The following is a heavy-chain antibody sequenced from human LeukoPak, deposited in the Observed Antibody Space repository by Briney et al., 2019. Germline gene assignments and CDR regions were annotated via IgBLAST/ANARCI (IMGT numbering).Heavy chain of an antibody. CDR2: ISGSGGRI. J-gene: IGHJ4*02. D-gene: IGHD3-10*02. V-gene: IGHV3-23*01. CDR3: AKDLDNLVRGVIDY. CDR1: GFTFSSYA. Sequence: GGSLRLSCAVSGFTFSSYATGWVRQAPGKGREWVSAISGSGGRIFYADTVKGRFTISRDNSNNTLYVQMNSLRAEDTAVYYCAKDLDNLVRGVIDYWGQGTLVTVSS.